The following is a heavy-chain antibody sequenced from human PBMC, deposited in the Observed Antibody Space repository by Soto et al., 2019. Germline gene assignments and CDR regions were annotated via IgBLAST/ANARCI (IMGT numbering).Heavy chain of an antibody. CDR3: SSQNMRPRPLPGYSFDY. CDR1: GGTFSSYT. V-gene: IGHV1-69*02. J-gene: IGHJ4*02. D-gene: IGHD6-6*01. CDR2: IIPIMNIT. Sequence: QVQQVRSGAEVKKPGSSVKVPCKASGGTFSSYTISWVRQAPGQGLEWMARIIPIMNITNFARKFQGRVTLTADTSTNTAYMALSSLTSDDTAVYYCSSQNMRPRPLPGYSFDYWGQGVLVTVSS.